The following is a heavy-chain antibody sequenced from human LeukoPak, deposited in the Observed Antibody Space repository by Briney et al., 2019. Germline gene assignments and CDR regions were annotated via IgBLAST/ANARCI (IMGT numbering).Heavy chain of an antibody. CDR1: RFKFSSYG. CDR2: ISYDGSNK. V-gene: IGHV3-30*03. D-gene: IGHD4-17*01. J-gene: IGHJ4*02. Sequence: GRSLRLSCEASRFKFSSYGMHWVRQAPGKGLEWVVVISYDGSNKYYGDSVKGRFSISRDNSKNTLYLQMNSLRVEDTALYYCASRSGGDYPYFDYWGQGTLVTVSS. CDR3: ASRSGGDYPYFDY.